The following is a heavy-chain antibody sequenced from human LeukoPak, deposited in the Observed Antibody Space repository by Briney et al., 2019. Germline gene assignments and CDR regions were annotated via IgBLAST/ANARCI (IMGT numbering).Heavy chain of an antibody. CDR1: GYTFTGYY. Sequence: ASVKVSCKASGYTFTGYYIHWVRQAPGQGLEWMGWINPNSGGTNYAQKFQGRVTMTRDPSISTAYMELSRLTSDDTAVYYCARDHFDFWSGYSATYFDYWGQGTLVTVSS. J-gene: IGHJ4*02. CDR3: ARDHFDFWSGYSATYFDY. V-gene: IGHV1-2*02. CDR2: INPNSGGT. D-gene: IGHD3-3*01.